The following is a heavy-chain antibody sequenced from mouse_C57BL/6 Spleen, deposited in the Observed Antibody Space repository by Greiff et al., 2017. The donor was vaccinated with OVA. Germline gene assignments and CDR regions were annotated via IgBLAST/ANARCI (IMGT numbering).Heavy chain of an antibody. Sequence: VQLQQSGAELARPGASVKLSCKASGYTFTSYGISWVKQRTGQGLEWIGEIYPRSGNTYYNEKFKGKATLTADKSSSTAYMELRSLTSEDSAVYFCARSGVYYEYEFAYWGQGTLVTVSA. CDR3: ARSGVYYEYEFAY. D-gene: IGHD2-4*01. CDR2: IYPRSGNT. J-gene: IGHJ3*01. CDR1: GYTFTSYG. V-gene: IGHV1-81*01.